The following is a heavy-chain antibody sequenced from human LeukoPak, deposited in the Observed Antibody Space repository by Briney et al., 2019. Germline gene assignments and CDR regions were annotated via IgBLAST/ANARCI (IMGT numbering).Heavy chain of an antibody. D-gene: IGHD6-13*01. CDR2: ISAYNGNT. CDR3: ARAPPYSSSRYSPSDY. J-gene: IGHJ4*02. CDR1: GYTFTSYG. Sequence: GASVKVSCKASGYTFTSYGISWVRQAPGQGLEWMGWISAYNGNTNYAQKLQGRVTMTTDTSTSTAYMELRSLRSDDTAVYYCARAPPYSSSRYSPSDYWGQGTLVTVSS. V-gene: IGHV1-18*01.